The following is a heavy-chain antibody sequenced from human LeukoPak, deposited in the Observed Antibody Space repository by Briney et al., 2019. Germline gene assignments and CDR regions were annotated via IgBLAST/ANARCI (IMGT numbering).Heavy chain of an antibody. CDR3: ATSYYGSGSSNWFDP. J-gene: IGHJ5*02. CDR2: FDPEDGET. CDR1: GYTLTELS. D-gene: IGHD3-10*01. V-gene: IGHV1-24*01. Sequence: GASVKVSCKVSGYTLTELSMHWVRQAPGKGLEWMGGFDPEDGETIYAQKFQGRVTMTEDTSTDTAYMELSSPRSEDTAVYYCATSYYGSGSSNWFDPWGQGTLVTVSS.